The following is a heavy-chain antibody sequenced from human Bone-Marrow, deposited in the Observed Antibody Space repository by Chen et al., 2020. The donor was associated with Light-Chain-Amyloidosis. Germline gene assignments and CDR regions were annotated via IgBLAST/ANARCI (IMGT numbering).Heavy chain of an antibody. Sequence: EVLLVEEGGGLVKPGGSLRLSCAASGFTFASYTMNWVRQAPGKGLEWVSSIDSSGTYINYADSTRGRFSISRDNAKNSLYLQITSLRAEDTAVYYCAKDKGLYAAEHFYYMDVWGNGTTVIVSS. D-gene: IGHD4-17*01. CDR1: GFTFASYT. CDR3: AKDKGLYAAEHFYYMDV. V-gene: IGHV3-21*06. J-gene: IGHJ6*03. CDR2: IDSSGTYI.